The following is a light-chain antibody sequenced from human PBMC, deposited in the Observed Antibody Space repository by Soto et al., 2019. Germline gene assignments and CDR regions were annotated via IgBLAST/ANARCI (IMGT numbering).Light chain of an antibody. J-gene: IGKJ2*01. V-gene: IGKV3-15*01. Sequence: EVVMTQSPATLSVSPGGGATLSCRASQNVNTNLAWYQLKPGQAPRLLIYGASTRATGLPAKFSGSGSGTEFTLSISRLEPEDFAVYYCQQYGSSLYTFGQGTKLEIK. CDR2: GAS. CDR3: QQYGSSLYT. CDR1: QNVNTN.